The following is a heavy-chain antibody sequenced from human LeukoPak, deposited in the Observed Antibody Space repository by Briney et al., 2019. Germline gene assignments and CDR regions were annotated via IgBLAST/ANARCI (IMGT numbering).Heavy chain of an antibody. J-gene: IGHJ4*02. D-gene: IGHD2-15*01. Sequence: PGGSLRLSCAASGFTFSRFGMNWVRQAPGKGLEWISYISSSSSAMYYADSVKGRFTISRDNAKNSLYLQMSSLRDEDTAVYYRAQRGGTDHWGQGTLVTVSS. CDR3: AQRGGTDH. V-gene: IGHV3-48*02. CDR1: GFTFSRFG. CDR2: ISSSSSAM.